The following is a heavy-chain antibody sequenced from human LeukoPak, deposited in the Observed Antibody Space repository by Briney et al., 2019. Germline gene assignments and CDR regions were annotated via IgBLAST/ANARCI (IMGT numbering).Heavy chain of an antibody. D-gene: IGHD3-3*01. CDR2: ISSSSSYI. Sequence: GGSLRLSCAASGFTFSSYSMNWVRQAPGKGLEWVSSISSSSSYIYYADSVKGRFTISRDNAKNSLYLQMNSLRAEDTAVYYCARGPQVLRFLEWLLDDWFDPWGQGTLVTVSS. J-gene: IGHJ5*02. CDR1: GFTFSSYS. CDR3: ARGPQVLRFLEWLLDDWFDP. V-gene: IGHV3-21*01.